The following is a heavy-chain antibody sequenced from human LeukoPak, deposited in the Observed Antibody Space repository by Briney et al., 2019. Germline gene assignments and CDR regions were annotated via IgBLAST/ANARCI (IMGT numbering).Heavy chain of an antibody. V-gene: IGHV4-61*02. CDR3: ARGPLVLGDYYYGMDV. D-gene: IGHD3-16*01. Sequence: PSQTLSLTCPVSGGSISSGRYYWSWIRQPAGKGLEWIGRIYTSGSTKYNPYLKSRVTISVDTSKNQFSLKLSSVTAADTAVYYCARGPLVLGDYYYGMDVWGQGTTVTVSS. J-gene: IGHJ6*02. CDR1: GGSISSGRYY. CDR2: IYTSGST.